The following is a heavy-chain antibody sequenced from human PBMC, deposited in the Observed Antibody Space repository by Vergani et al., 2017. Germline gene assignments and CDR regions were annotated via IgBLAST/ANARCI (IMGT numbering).Heavy chain of an antibody. D-gene: IGHD3-10*01. CDR2: IRSKAYGQAT. Sequence: EVQLVESGGDLVQPGRSLRLSCTASGFTFGYYAMDWFRQAPGQGLEWVGGIRSKAYGQATIYAASVKGRFTISRDDSKSIAYLQMSNLQTEDTAMYYCVRDQVTMLRGSDALDIWGQGKMGTVSS. V-gene: IGHV3-49*03. J-gene: IGHJ3*02. CDR1: GFTFGYYA. CDR3: VRDQVTMLRGSDALDI.